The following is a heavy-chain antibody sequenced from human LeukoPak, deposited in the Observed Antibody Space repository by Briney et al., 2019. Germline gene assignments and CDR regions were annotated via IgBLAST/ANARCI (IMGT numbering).Heavy chain of an antibody. CDR1: GFTFDDYA. J-gene: IGHJ4*02. V-gene: IGHV3-23*01. D-gene: IGHD6-13*01. Sequence: GGSLRLSCAASGFTFDDYAMHWVRQAPGKGLEWVSGISGSGGSTYYADSVKGRFTISRDNSKNTLYLQMNSLRAEDTAVYYCAKGGSSSWHSFDYWGQGTLVTVSS. CDR2: ISGSGGST. CDR3: AKGGSSSWHSFDY.